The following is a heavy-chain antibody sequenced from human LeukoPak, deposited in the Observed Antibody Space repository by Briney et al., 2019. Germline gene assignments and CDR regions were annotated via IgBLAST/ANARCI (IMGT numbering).Heavy chain of an antibody. CDR2: INHSGST. J-gene: IGHJ6*04. CDR1: GGSFSGYY. Sequence: SETLSLTCAVYGGSFSGYYWSWIRQPPGKGLEWIGEINHSGSTNYNPSLKSRVTISVDTSKNQFSLKLSSVAAADTAVYYCARGDYDILTGYGMDVWGKGTTVTVSS. CDR3: ARGDYDILTGYGMDV. D-gene: IGHD3-9*01. V-gene: IGHV4-34*01.